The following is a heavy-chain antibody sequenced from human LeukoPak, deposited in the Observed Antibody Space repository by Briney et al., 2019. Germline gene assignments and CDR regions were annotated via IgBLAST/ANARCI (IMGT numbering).Heavy chain of an antibody. D-gene: IGHD2-15*01. CDR3: ARHGGYCSGGSCYPDY. CDR1: GGSISSYY. V-gene: IGHV4-59*08. Sequence: SETLPLTCTVSGGSISSYYWSWIRQLPGKGLEWIGHIFYSGRTNYNPSLRGRVTISVDTSKNQFSLKLSSVTAADTAVYYCARHGGYCSGGSCYPDYWGQGTLVTVSS. CDR2: IFYSGRT. J-gene: IGHJ4*02.